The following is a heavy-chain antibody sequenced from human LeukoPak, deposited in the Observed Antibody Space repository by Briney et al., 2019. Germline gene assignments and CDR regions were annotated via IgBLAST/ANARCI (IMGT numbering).Heavy chain of an antibody. D-gene: IGHD3-22*01. CDR1: GFTFSDYY. V-gene: IGHV3-11*01. CDR2: ISSSGSTI. J-gene: IGHJ4*02. CDR3: ARDPPYYYDSSGYGDY. Sequence: GGSLRLSCAASGFTFSDYYMSWLRQAPGKGLEWVSYISSSGSTIYYADSVKGRFTISRDNANSSMYLQMNSLRAEDTAAYYCARDPPYYYDSSGYGDYWGQGHLVTVSS.